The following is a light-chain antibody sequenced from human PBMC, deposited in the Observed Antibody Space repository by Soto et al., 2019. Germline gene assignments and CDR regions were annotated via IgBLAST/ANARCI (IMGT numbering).Light chain of an antibody. J-gene: IGKJ1*01. CDR1: QSVSTN. Sequence: EIVMTQSPGTLSVSPGEGATLSYRASQSVSTNLAWYQQKPDQAPRLLIYGASTTATGMPARFSGSGSGTEFTLTISSLQSEDVAVYYCQQYYTWPRTFGQGTRVEIK. V-gene: IGKV3-15*01. CDR2: GAS. CDR3: QQYYTWPRT.